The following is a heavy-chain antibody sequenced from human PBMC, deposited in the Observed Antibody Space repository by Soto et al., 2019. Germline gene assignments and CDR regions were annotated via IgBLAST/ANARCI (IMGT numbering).Heavy chain of an antibody. D-gene: IGHD3-3*01. Sequence: ASVKVSCKSSGYTFTHYDMHCVRQAPGQGLEWMGIINPSDGSTSYAQDFQGRVTMTRDTSTSTVYMELSSLRSEDTAVYYCARGAYYTTGGGPWGQGTLVTVSS. CDR2: INPSDGST. CDR3: ARGAYYTTGGGP. V-gene: IGHV1-46*03. J-gene: IGHJ5*02. CDR1: GYTFTHYD.